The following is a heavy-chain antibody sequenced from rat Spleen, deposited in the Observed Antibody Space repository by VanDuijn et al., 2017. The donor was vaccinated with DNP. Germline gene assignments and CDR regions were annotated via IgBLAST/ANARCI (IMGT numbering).Heavy chain of an antibody. CDR2: IWTGGTT. Sequence: QVQLKESGPGLVQPSQTLSLTCTVSGFSLTSYHVSWVRQPPGKGLEWMGVIWTGGTTAYNSALKSRLSISRDTSKSQVFLKMNNLQTEDTAMYFCASPLDYGGFAYWGQGTLVTVSS. V-gene: IGHV2-43*01. CDR3: ASPLDYGGFAY. J-gene: IGHJ3*01. D-gene: IGHD1-11*01. CDR1: GFSLTSYH.